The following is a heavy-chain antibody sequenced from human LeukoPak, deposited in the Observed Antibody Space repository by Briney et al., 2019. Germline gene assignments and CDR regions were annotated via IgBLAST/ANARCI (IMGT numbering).Heavy chain of an antibody. V-gene: IGHV2-5*02. CDR1: GFSLSTSGVG. D-gene: IGHD6-19*01. J-gene: IGHJ4*02. CDR3: ARTRIAVAGTIVFYFDY. Sequence: SGPTLVKPTQTLTLTCTFSGFSLSTSGVGVGWIRQPPGKALEWLALIYWDDDKRYSPSLKSRLTITKDTSKNQVVLTMTNMEPVDTATYYCARTRIAVAGTIVFYFDYWGQGTLVTVSS. CDR2: IYWDDDK.